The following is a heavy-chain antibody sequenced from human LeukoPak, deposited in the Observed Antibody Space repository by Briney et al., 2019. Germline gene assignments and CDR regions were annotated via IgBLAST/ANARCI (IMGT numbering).Heavy chain of an antibody. V-gene: IGHV1-24*01. J-gene: IGHJ5*02. CDR1: GYTLTALS. Sequence: ASVKVSCKVSGYTLTALSMQWVGRAPGQGREGMGGFDPEDGETIDAQKFQGRGTMTEDTSTDTAYMELSSLRSEDTAVYYCATEMGGYDYNLFDPWGQGTLVTVPS. CDR2: FDPEDGET. CDR3: ATEMGGYDYNLFDP. D-gene: IGHD5-12*01.